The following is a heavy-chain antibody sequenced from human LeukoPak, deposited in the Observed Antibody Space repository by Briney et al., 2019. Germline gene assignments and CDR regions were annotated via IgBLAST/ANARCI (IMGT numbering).Heavy chain of an antibody. CDR2: INAGNGNT. V-gene: IGHV1-3*01. D-gene: IGHD6-19*01. J-gene: IGHJ4*02. CDR1: GYTFTSYA. CDR3: ARGAQWLANYFDY. Sequence: ASVKVSCKASGYTFTSYAMHWVRQAPGQRLEWMGWINAGNGNTKYSQKFQGRVTITRDTSASTAYMELSSLRSEDTAVYYCARGAQWLANYFDYWGQGTLVTVSS.